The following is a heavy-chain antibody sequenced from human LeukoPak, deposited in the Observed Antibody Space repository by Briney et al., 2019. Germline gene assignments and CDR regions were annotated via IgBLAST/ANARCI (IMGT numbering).Heavy chain of an antibody. D-gene: IGHD3-10*01. CDR3: AKDGGNYYGSGSYYNNYYYYMDV. CDR1: GFTFSSYA. CDR2: ISGSGGST. V-gene: IGHV3-23*01. J-gene: IGHJ6*03. Sequence: PGGSLRLSCAASGFTFSSYAMSWVRQAPGKGLEWVSAISGSGGSTYYADSVKGRFTISRDNSKNTLYLQMNSLRAEDTAVYYCAKDGGNYYGSGSYYNNYYYYMDVWGKGTTVTVSS.